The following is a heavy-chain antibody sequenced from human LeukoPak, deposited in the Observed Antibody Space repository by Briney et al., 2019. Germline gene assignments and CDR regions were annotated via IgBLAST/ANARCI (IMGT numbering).Heavy chain of an antibody. CDR1: GLTSGNAS. CDR2: IRSKTNDATT. CDR3: TTGPGRRVLDWFGMGEWFDP. D-gene: IGHD3-9*01. V-gene: IGHV3-15*01. Sequence: GGCLRLSCVASGLTSGNASTSWVRHPPGGGREWVGHIRSKTNDATTNYATSEKGRFIISRDDSKKTMFLQMTSLKTEDTAVYYCTTGPGRRVLDWFGMGEWFDPWGQGTLVTVSS. J-gene: IGHJ5*02.